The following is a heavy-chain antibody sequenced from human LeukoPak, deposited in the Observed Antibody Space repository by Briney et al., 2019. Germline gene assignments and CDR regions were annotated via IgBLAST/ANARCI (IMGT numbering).Heavy chain of an antibody. D-gene: IGHD3-22*01. CDR3: AREVYYYDSSGYSLD. CDR1: GGSVSSGSYY. Sequence: SETLSLTCTVSGGSVSSGSYYWSWIRQPPGKGLEWIGYIYYSGSTNYNPSLKSRVTISVDTSKNQFSLKLSSVTAEDTAVYYCAREVYYYDSSGYSLDWGQGTLVTVSS. V-gene: IGHV4-61*01. J-gene: IGHJ4*02. CDR2: IYYSGST.